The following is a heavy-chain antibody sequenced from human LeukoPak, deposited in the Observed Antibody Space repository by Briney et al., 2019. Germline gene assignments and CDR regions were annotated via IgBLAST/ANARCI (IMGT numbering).Heavy chain of an antibody. V-gene: IGHV3-43*02. CDR2: ISGDGGST. CDR1: GFTFDDYA. CDR3: AKDGGPGSGWYGRYYYGMDV. J-gene: IGHJ6*02. D-gene: IGHD6-19*01. Sequence: PGGSLRLSCAASGFTFDDYAMHWVRQAPGKGLEWVSLISGDGGSTYYADSVKGRFTISRDNSKNSLYLQMNSLRTGDTALYYCAKDGGPGSGWYGRYYYGMDVWGQGTTVTVSS.